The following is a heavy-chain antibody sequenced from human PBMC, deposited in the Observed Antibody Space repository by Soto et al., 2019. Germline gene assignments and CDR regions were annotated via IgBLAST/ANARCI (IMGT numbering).Heavy chain of an antibody. Sequence: SETLSLTCAVSGGSISSGGYSWSWIRQPPGKGLEWIGYIYHSGSTYYNPSLKSRVTISVDRSKNQFSLKLSSVTAADTAVYYCARERKVTMVRGVIDHGMDVWGQGTTVTVSS. D-gene: IGHD3-10*01. J-gene: IGHJ6*02. CDR3: ARERKVTMVRGVIDHGMDV. V-gene: IGHV4-30-2*01. CDR1: GGSISSGGYS. CDR2: IYHSGST.